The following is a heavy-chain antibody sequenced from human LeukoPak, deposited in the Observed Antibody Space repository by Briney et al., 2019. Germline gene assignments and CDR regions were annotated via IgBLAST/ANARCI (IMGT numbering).Heavy chain of an antibody. CDR1: GFTFSSYA. Sequence: GGSLRLSCAASGFTFSSYAMHWVRQAPGKGLEWVAAISYDGSNKYYADSVKGRFTISRDNSKNTLYLQMNSLRAEDTAVYYCARVGEGRAARPHLFDYWGQGTLVTVSS. D-gene: IGHD6-6*01. CDR2: ISYDGSNK. J-gene: IGHJ4*02. CDR3: ARVGEGRAARPHLFDY. V-gene: IGHV3-30-3*01.